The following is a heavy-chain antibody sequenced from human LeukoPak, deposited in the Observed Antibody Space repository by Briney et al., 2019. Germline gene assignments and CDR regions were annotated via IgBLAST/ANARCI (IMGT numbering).Heavy chain of an antibody. V-gene: IGHV1-69*06. CDR1: GGTFSSYA. D-gene: IGHD2-2*01. CDR3: ARDGAGGYCSSTRCYVFDP. J-gene: IGHJ5*02. CDR2: ITPIFGTA. Sequence: SVTVSFKSSGGTFSSYAISWVRQAPGQGLEWMGRITPIFGTANYAQKFQGRVTITADKSTNTAYMELSSLRSEDTAVYYCARDGAGGYCSSTRCYVFDPWGQGTLVTVSS.